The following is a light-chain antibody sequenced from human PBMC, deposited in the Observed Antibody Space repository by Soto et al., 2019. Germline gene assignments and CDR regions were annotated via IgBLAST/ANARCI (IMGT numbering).Light chain of an antibody. CDR2: DAS. Sequence: EIALTQSPGTLSLSPGERATLSCRASQSVGSYLAWYQQKPGQAPRLLIYDASNRATVIPARFSGSGSGTDFTLTISSLEPEDFVVYYCQQRYNWPWTFGQGTKLAI. V-gene: IGKV3-11*01. J-gene: IGKJ2*01. CDR1: QSVGSY. CDR3: QQRYNWPWT.